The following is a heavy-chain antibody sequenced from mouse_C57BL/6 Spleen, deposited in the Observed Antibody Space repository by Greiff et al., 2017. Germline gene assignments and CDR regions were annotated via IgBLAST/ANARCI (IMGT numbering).Heavy chain of an antibody. V-gene: IGHV1-59*01. CDR2: IDPSDSYT. CDR3: ARSDYGSSFFDY. J-gene: IGHJ2*01. Sequence: QVQLQQPGAELVRPGTSVKLSCKASGYTFTSYWMHWVKQRPGQGLEWIGVIDPSDSYTNYNQKFKGKATLTVDTSSSTAYMQLSSLTSEDSAAYYCARSDYGSSFFDYWGQGTTLTVSS. CDR1: GYTFTSYW. D-gene: IGHD1-1*01.